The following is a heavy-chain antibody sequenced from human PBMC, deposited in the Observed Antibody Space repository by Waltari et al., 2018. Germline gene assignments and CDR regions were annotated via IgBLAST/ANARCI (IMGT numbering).Heavy chain of an antibody. Sequence: EVQLLESGGGLVQPGGSLRLSCAASGFTFSSYAMSWVRQAPGKGLEWVSVIYSGGSTYYADSVKGLFTISRDNSKNTLYLQMNSLRAEDTAVYYCAKDPRSDYSSSWPGAFDIWGQGTMVTVSS. CDR1: GFTFSSYA. V-gene: IGHV3-23*03. D-gene: IGHD6-13*01. CDR2: IYSGGST. J-gene: IGHJ3*02. CDR3: AKDPRSDYSSSWPGAFDI.